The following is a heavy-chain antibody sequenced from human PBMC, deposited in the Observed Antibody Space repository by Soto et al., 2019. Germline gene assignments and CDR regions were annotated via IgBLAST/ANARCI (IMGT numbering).Heavy chain of an antibody. V-gene: IGHV4-39*02. CDR2: IYYSGST. CDR1: GGSISSYNYY. D-gene: IGHD1-1*01. J-gene: IGHJ5*02. Sequence: SETLSLTCTVSGGSISSYNYYWGWIRQPPGKGLEWIGSIYYSGSTYYNPSLKSRVTISVDTSNNHFSLKLSSVTAADTAVYYCAKTLRNNQSPNWFDPWGQGTLVPVSS. CDR3: AKTLRNNQSPNWFDP.